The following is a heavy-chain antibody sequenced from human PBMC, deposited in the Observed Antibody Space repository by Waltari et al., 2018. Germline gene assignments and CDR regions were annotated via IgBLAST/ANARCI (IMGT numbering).Heavy chain of an antibody. Sequence: QVHLVQSGAEVKKPGASVKISCKTSGFAFGSFPISWVRQAPGQGLEWMGLIVPLVGVPNYAEKFQGRGKITADTSTSTVYMELSSLRSEDTAMYFCARGRDYYGLDSWGQGVVVTVSS. J-gene: IGHJ6*02. CDR1: GFAFGSFP. V-gene: IGHV1-69*10. CDR3: ARGRDYYGLDS. CDR2: IVPLVGVP.